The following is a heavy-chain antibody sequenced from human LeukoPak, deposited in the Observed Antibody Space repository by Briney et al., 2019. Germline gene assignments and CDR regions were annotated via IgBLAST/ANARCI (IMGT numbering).Heavy chain of an antibody. J-gene: IGHJ4*02. CDR3: AKARFVVVPAAFDY. D-gene: IGHD2-2*01. Sequence: PGGSLRLSCAASGFTFSSYAMSWVRPAPGKGLEWGSAISGSGGSTYYADSVKGRFTISRDNSKNTLYLQMNSLRAEDTAVYYCAKARFVVVPAAFDYWGQGTLVTVSS. CDR2: ISGSGGST. V-gene: IGHV3-23*01. CDR1: GFTFSSYA.